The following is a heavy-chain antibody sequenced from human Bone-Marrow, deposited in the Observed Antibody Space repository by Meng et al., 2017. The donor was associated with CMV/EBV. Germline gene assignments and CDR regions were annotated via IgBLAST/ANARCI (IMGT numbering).Heavy chain of an antibody. Sequence: GSLRLSCTVSGGSISTSGYYWGWIRQPPGKGLEWIGSIYYGGSTYYSPSLKSRVTISVDTSKNQFSLKLRSDDTAVYYCARDSQEHSVTKGYYYYYGMDVWGQGTTVTVSS. CDR1: GGSISTSGYY. CDR2: IYYGGST. CDR3: ARDSQEHSVTKGYYYYYGMDV. V-gene: IGHV4-39*07. D-gene: IGHD4-17*01. J-gene: IGHJ6*02.